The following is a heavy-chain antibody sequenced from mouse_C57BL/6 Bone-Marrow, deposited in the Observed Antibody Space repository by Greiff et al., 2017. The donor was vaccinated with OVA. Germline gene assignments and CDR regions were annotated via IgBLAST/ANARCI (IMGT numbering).Heavy chain of an antibody. J-gene: IGHJ3*01. CDR2: ISDGGSYT. CDR1: GFTFSSYA. CDR3: ARVEGLPFAY. D-gene: IGHD2-2*01. Sequence: EVMLVESGGGLVKPGGSLKLSCAASGFTFSSYAMSWVRQTPEKRLEWVATISDGGSYTYYPDNVKGRFTISRDNAKNNLYLQMSHLKSEDTAMYYCARVEGLPFAYWGQGTLVTVSA. V-gene: IGHV5-4*03.